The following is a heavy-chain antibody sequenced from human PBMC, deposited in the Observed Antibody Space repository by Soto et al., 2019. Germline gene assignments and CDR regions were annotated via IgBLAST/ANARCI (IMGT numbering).Heavy chain of an antibody. CDR3: ARYYDLLPGYEQYNWFDP. D-gene: IGHD3-9*01. V-gene: IGHV5-51*03. CDR1: GYSFTSYW. CDR2: IYPGDSDT. J-gene: IGHJ5*02. Sequence: EVQLVQSGAEVKKPGESLKISCKGSGYSFTSYWIGWVRQMPGKGLEWMGIIYPGDSDTRYSPSFQGQVTISADKSISTAYLQWSSLKASDTAMYYCARYYDLLPGYEQYNWFDPWGQGTLVTVSS.